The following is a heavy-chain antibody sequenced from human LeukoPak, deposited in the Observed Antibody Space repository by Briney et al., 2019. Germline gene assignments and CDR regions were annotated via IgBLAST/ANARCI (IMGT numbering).Heavy chain of an antibody. D-gene: IGHD6-13*01. Sequence: GTSLRLSCAASGFTFRNYGMHWVRQAPGKGLEWEASIRTDGGEEYHADSVQGRFSISRDNSKNTLYLQMDSLRAEDTALYYCARIGYSTSWANFDYWGQGTLVTVSS. J-gene: IGHJ4*02. CDR3: ARIGYSTSWANFDY. CDR2: IRTDGGEE. CDR1: GFTFRNYG. V-gene: IGHV3-33*01.